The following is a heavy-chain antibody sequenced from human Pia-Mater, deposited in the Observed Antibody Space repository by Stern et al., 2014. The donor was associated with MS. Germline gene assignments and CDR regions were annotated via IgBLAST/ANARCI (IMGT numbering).Heavy chain of an antibody. CDR2: ISSRGSSI. CDR3: ARSHSKWLVHDAFDI. D-gene: IGHD6-19*01. Sequence: VHLVESGGGLVKPGGSLRLSCAASGFTFSDYYMSWIRQAPGKGLEWVSSISSRGSSIYYADSVKGRFTISRDNAKNSLYLQMNSLRAEDTAVYYCARSHSKWLVHDAFDIWGQGTMVRVSS. CDR1: GFTFSDYY. J-gene: IGHJ3*02. V-gene: IGHV3-11*01.